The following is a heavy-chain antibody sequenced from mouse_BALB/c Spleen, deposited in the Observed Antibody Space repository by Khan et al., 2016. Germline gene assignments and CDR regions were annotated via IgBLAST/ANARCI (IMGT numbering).Heavy chain of an antibody. D-gene: IGHD2-1*01. CDR3: ARDRYGNHYSAMDY. CDR2: ISDGGTYT. CDR1: GFTFSVYY. Sequence: EVELVESGGGLVKPGGSLRLSCAASGFTFSVYYMYWVRQTPEKRLEWVATISDGGTYTYYPDSVKGRFTISSDTAKNSLYLKMSSPKSEDTAMYYCARDRYGNHYSAMDYWGQGTSVTVSS. J-gene: IGHJ4*01. V-gene: IGHV5-4*02.